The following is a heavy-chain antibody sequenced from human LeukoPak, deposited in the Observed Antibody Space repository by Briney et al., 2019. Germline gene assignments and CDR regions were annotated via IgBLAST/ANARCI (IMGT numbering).Heavy chain of an antibody. CDR1: GGSISSSFHY. CDR2: LLYTGNT. CDR3: ERRGSGNGGTYAGMDV. V-gene: IGHV4-39*01. D-gene: IGHD2-15*01. J-gene: IGHJ6*02. Sequence: SETLSLTCTVAGGSISSSFHYWDWIRQAPGKGLEWMGSLLYTGNTWYNPSLKSRITMSVDTSKNQFSLRLSSVNAADTALYYYERRGSGNGGTYAGMDVWGQGTSVTVSS.